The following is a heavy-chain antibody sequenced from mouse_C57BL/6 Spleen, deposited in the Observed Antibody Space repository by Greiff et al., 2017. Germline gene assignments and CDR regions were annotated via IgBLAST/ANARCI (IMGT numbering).Heavy chain of an antibody. CDR3: ARYSNNVCWFAY. D-gene: IGHD2-5*01. CDR1: GYTFTSYW. CDR2: IDPNSGGT. V-gene: IGHV1-72*01. J-gene: IGHJ3*01. Sequence: VQLQQSGAELVKPGDSVKLSCKASGYTFTSYWMNWVKQRPGRGLEWIGRIDPNSGGTKYNEQFKSKATLTVDKPSSTAYMQRSSLTSEDSGVYYCARYSNNVCWFAYWGQGTLVTVSA.